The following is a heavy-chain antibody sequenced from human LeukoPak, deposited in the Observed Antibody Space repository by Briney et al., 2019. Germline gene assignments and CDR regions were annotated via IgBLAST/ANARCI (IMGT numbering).Heavy chain of an antibody. Sequence: PGGSLRLSCAISGFTFSGCELTWVRQAPGNGLESFSYISRSGNTIYYADSVKGRFTTSRDNAKNSLYLQMNSLRVEDTAVYYCARVATMVRVPLDALDIWGQGTMVSVSS. D-gene: IGHD3-10*01. CDR3: ARVATMVRVPLDALDI. CDR2: ISRSGNTI. V-gene: IGHV3-48*03. J-gene: IGHJ3*02. CDR1: GFTFSGCE.